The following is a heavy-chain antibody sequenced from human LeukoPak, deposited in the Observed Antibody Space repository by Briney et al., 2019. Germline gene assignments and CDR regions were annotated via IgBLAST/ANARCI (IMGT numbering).Heavy chain of an antibody. CDR3: ARGTMFPYYFDY. Sequence: KPGGSLRLSCAASGFTFSSYSMKWFRQAPGRGLEGVSFISSSSSYIYYADSVKGRFTISRDNPKNSLYLQMNSLRAEDTAVYYCARGTMFPYYFDYWGQGTLVTVSS. V-gene: IGHV3-21*01. J-gene: IGHJ4*02. CDR1: GFTFSSYS. CDR2: ISSSSSYI. D-gene: IGHD3-10*02.